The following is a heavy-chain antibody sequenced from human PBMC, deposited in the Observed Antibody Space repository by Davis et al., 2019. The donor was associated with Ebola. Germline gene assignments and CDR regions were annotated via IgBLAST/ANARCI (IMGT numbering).Heavy chain of an antibody. Sequence: ASVKVSCKASGYTFTSYYMHWVRQAPGQGLEWMGWISAYNGNTNYAQKLQGRVTMTTDTSTSTAYMELRSLRSDDTAVYYCARLVVVHVDYFDYWGQGTLVTVSS. D-gene: IGHD2-2*01. CDR3: ARLVVVHVDYFDY. CDR1: GYTFTSYY. CDR2: ISAYNGNT. V-gene: IGHV1-18*04. J-gene: IGHJ4*02.